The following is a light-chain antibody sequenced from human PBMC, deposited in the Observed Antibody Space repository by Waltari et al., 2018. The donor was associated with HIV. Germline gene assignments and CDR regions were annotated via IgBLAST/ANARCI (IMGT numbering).Light chain of an antibody. CDR3: SSYADNNSVL. CDR2: EVN. V-gene: IGLV2-8*01. CDR1: SSDVGGFKY. J-gene: IGLJ2*01. Sequence: QSALTQPPSASGSPGQSVTISCPGTSSDVGGFKYVSWYQQHPGKAPKLMIYEVNKRPSGVPDRFFGSKSGNTASLTVSGLQAEDEADYYCSSYADNNSVLFGGGTKVTVL.